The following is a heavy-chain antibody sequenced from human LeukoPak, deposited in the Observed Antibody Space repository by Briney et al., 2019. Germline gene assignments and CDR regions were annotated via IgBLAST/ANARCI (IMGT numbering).Heavy chain of an antibody. V-gene: IGHV4-39*01. Sequence: SETLSLTCTVSGGSISSSSYYWGWIRQPPGKGLEWVGSIYYSGSTYYDPSLKSRVTISVDTSKNQFSLKLSSVTAADTAVYYCARLTIYASGEDSWGQGTLVTVSS. J-gene: IGHJ4*02. CDR1: GGSISSSSYY. D-gene: IGHD2/OR15-2a*01. CDR3: ARLTIYASGEDS. CDR2: IYYSGST.